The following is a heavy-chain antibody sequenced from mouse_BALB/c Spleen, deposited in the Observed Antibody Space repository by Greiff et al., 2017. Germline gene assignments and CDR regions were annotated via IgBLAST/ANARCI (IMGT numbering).Heavy chain of an antibody. V-gene: IGHV1-69*02. D-gene: IGHD2-4*01. CDR3: ARKGDYEDFDY. CDR2: IDPSDSYT. CDR1: GYTFTSYW. Sequence: VQLQQPGAELVKPGASVKLSCKASGYTFTSYWMHWVKQRPGQGLEWIGEIDPSDSYTNYNQKFKGKATLTVDKSSSTAYMQLSSLTSEDSAVYYCARKGDYEDFDYWGQGTTLTVSS. J-gene: IGHJ2*01.